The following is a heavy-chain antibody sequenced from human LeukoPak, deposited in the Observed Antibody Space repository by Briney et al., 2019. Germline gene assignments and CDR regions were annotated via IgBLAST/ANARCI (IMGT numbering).Heavy chain of an antibody. CDR1: GFTFSSYA. CDR3: AKVMGYDSSGYINY. J-gene: IGHJ4*02. Sequence: GGSLRLSCAASGFTFSSYAMSWVRQALGTGLEWVSAISGSGGSTYYADSVKGRFTISRDNSKNTLYLQMNSLRAEDTAVYYCAKVMGYDSSGYINYWGQGTLVTVSS. V-gene: IGHV3-23*01. D-gene: IGHD3-22*01. CDR2: ISGSGGST.